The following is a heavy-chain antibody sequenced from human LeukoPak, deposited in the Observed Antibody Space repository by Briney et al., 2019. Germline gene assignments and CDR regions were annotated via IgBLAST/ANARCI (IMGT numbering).Heavy chain of an antibody. CDR2: IRDSGEA. Sequence: GRSLRLSCAVSGLRVSDYYMSWVRQAPGKGLEWVGLIRDSGEAFYADFARGRFAISRDESENTLYLQMNSLRVEDTAVYFCARDRAANEDWVEFDPWGQGTPVIVSS. V-gene: IGHV3-66*03. J-gene: IGHJ5*02. CDR3: ARDRAANEDWVEFDP. D-gene: IGHD3/OR15-3a*01. CDR1: GLRVSDYY.